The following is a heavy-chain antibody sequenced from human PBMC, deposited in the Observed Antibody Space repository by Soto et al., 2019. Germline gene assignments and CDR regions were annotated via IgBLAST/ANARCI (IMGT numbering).Heavy chain of an antibody. V-gene: IGHV3-23*01. CDR3: AKFPTSDYYYYMDV. J-gene: IGHJ6*03. CDR2: ISGSGGST. CDR1: GFTFSSYA. D-gene: IGHD6-6*01. Sequence: PGGSLRLSCAASGFTFSSYALSWVRQAPGKGLEWVSAISGSGGSTYYADSVKGRFTISRDNSKNTLYLQMNSLRAEDTAVYYCAKFPTSDYYYYMDVWGKWTTVTVSS.